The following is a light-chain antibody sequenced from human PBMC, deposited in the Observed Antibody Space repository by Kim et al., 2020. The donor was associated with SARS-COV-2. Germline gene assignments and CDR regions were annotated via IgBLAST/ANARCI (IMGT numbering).Light chain of an antibody. CDR2: GTS. V-gene: IGKV3-20*01. CDR1: QSVSSSA. Sequence: EIVLPQSPGTLSLSPGERATLSCRASQSVSSSALAWYQQKPGQAPRLLIFGTSSRATGIPDRFSGSGSGTDFTLTISRLEPEDFAVYYCQQYGGSPWAFGQGTKVDIK. CDR3: QQYGGSPWA. J-gene: IGKJ1*01.